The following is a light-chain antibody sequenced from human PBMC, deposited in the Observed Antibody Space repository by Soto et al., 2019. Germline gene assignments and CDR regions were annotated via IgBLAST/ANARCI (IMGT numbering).Light chain of an antibody. Sequence: EIVMTQSPATLSVSPGERATLSCRASQRVSSNLAWYQQKPGQAPRLLIYGASTRATGIPARFSGSGSGTEFTLTISSLQSDDFAFYYCQQYNNWPLTFGQGTKVEIK. V-gene: IGKV3-15*01. CDR1: QRVSSN. CDR3: QQYNNWPLT. CDR2: GAS. J-gene: IGKJ1*01.